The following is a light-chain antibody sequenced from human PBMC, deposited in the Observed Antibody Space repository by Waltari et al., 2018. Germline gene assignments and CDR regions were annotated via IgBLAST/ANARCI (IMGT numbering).Light chain of an antibody. J-gene: IGLJ3*02. Sequence: QSALTQPASVSGSPGQSITISCTVPSSDVGNYNLVSWYQEYPGKAPKVMIYDDNRGPSGVSDRFSGSKSGNTASLTISGVQSEDEADYYCCSYAGSYTWVFGGGTKLTVL. CDR1: SSDVGNYNL. V-gene: IGLV2-23*01. CDR3: CSYAGSYTWV. CDR2: DDN.